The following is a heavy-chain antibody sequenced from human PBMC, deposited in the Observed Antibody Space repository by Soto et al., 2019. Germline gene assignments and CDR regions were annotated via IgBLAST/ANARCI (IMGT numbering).Heavy chain of an antibody. CDR1: GYTLTNFY. D-gene: IGHD2-2*01. CDR3: AADFFACFSRTSWPTDPYYYMDG. J-gene: IGHJ6*03. CDR2: INPNGGST. V-gene: IGHV1-46*01. Sequence: GASVKVSCKASGYTLTNFYIHWVRQAPGQGLEWMGIINPNGGSTNYAHNFQGRVTITRDTSTSTVYMDLSSLRSEDTAVYYYAADFFACFSRTSWPTDPYYYMDGWGKGTTVTVSS.